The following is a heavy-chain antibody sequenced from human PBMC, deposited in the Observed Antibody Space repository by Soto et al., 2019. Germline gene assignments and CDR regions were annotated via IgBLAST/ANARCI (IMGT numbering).Heavy chain of an antibody. CDR1: GFIFSDYY. D-gene: IGHD2-15*01. J-gene: IGHJ5*02. Sequence: QVQLVESGGGLVKPGGSLRLSCEASGFIFSDYYMNWIRQAPGKGLEWVSYISSSGSTIYHADSVKGRFTISRDNAKNSLYLQMNSLRAEDTAVYYCARDGRFCSGGSCYSRWFDPGGQGTLVTDSS. CDR3: ARDGRFCSGGSCYSRWFDP. V-gene: IGHV3-11*01. CDR2: ISSSGSTI.